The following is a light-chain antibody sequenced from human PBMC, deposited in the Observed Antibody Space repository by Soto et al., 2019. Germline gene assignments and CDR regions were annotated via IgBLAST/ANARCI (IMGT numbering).Light chain of an antibody. Sequence: QSVLTQPASVSGSPGQSITISSTGTSSDVGGYNYVSWYQQHPGKAPKLMIYEVSNRPSGVSNRFSGSKSGNTASLTISGLQAEDEADYYCSSYTSSSKVFGGGTQLTVL. CDR1: SSDVGGYNY. J-gene: IGLJ2*01. V-gene: IGLV2-14*01. CDR2: EVS. CDR3: SSYTSSSKV.